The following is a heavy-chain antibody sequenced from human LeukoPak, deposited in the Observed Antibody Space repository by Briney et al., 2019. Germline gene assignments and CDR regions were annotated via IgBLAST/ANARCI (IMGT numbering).Heavy chain of an antibody. CDR2: LSGSGVST. Sequence: HPGGSLRLSCAASGFTFSSYAMSWVRQAPGKGLEWVAALSGSGVSTFSADSVKGRFTISRDNSKSTLYLQMNSLRAEDTAVYYCAKCRNFDFWSGGDAFDIWGQGTMVTVSS. D-gene: IGHD3-3*01. CDR1: GFTFSSYA. J-gene: IGHJ3*02. V-gene: IGHV3-23*01. CDR3: AKCRNFDFWSGGDAFDI.